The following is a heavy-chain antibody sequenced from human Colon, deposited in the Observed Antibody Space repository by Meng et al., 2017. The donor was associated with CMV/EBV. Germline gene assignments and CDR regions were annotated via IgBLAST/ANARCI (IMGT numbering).Heavy chain of an antibody. CDR2: MNPTGGST. CDR3: ARGRGGVGQLVPDS. Sequence: ASGYTFGSYYIPWVRQAPGQGLEWMGIMNPTGGSTNYAQKFQGRVIMTRDTSTGTLYMELSSLRSDDTAVYYCARGRGGVGQLVPDSWGQGTLVTVSS. D-gene: IGHD6-6*01. CDR1: GYTFGSYY. J-gene: IGHJ4*02. V-gene: IGHV1-46*01.